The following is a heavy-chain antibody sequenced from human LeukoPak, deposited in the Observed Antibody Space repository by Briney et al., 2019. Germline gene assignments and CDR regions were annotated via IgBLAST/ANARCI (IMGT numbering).Heavy chain of an antibody. J-gene: IGHJ3*02. CDR2: ISGSGGST. V-gene: IGHV3-23*01. D-gene: IGHD6-13*01. CDR3: ARDRSSWYDAFDI. Sequence: GGSLRLSCAASEFSVGSNYMTWVRQAPGKGLEWVSAISGSGGSTYYADSVKGRFTISRDNSKNTLYLQMNSLRAEDTAVYYCARDRSSWYDAFDIWGQGTMVTVSS. CDR1: EFSVGSNY.